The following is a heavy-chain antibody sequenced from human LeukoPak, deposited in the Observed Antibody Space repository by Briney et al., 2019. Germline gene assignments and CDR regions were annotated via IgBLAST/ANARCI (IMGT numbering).Heavy chain of an antibody. Sequence: GGSLRLSCAASGFTFSDYYMSWIRQAPGKGLEWVSYISSSGSTIYYADPVKGRFTISRDNAKNSLYLQMNSLRAEDTAVYYCARVGRRTNRYCSSTSCHNWFDPWGQGTLVTVSS. V-gene: IGHV3-11*01. CDR3: ARVGRRTNRYCSSTSCHNWFDP. D-gene: IGHD2-2*01. CDR2: ISSSGSTI. CDR1: GFTFSDYY. J-gene: IGHJ5*02.